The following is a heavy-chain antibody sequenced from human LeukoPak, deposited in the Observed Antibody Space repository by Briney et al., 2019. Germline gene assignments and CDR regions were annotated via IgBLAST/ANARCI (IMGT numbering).Heavy chain of an antibody. CDR1: GFTFSSYA. Sequence: GGSLRLSCAASGFTFSSYAMSWVRQAPGKGLEWVSAISGSGGSIYYADSVKGQFTISRDNSKNTLYLQMNSLRAEDTAVYYCAKDRAGGAGTRFDYWGQGTLVTVSS. CDR2: ISGSGGSI. V-gene: IGHV3-23*01. D-gene: IGHD6-19*01. J-gene: IGHJ4*02. CDR3: AKDRAGGAGTRFDY.